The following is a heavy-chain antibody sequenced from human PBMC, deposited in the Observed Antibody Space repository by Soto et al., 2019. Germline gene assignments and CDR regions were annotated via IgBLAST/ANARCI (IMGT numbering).Heavy chain of an antibody. CDR1: GNTFTYRY. D-gene: IGHD1-26*01. CDR3: ASGGAGSGPFTWELPDH. J-gene: IGHJ4*02. Sequence: SVKVSSKALGNTFTYRYLHWVRQAPGQALEWMGWITPFNGDVHYAQKFQERVTITRDTSINTAYMRMSSLRSEDTAMYYCASGGAGSGPFTWELPDHWGQGTRVTVSS. V-gene: IGHV1-45*02. CDR2: ITPFNGDV.